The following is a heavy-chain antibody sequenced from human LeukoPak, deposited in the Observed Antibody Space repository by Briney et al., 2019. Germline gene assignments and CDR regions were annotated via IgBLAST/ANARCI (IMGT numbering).Heavy chain of an antibody. V-gene: IGHV3-21*01. D-gene: IGHD3-10*01. CDR1: GFTFSSYS. CDR3: ARDLGMVRGVSGDY. J-gene: IGHJ4*02. CDR2: ISSSSSYI. Sequence: GGSLRLSCAASGFTFSSYSMNWVRQAPGKGLEWVSSISSSSSYIYYADSVKGRFTISRDNAKNSLYLQMNSLRAEDTAVYYCARDLGMVRGVSGDYWGQGTLVTVSS.